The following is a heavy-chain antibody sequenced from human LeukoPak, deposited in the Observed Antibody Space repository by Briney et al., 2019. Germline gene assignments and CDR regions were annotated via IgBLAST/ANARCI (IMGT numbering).Heavy chain of an antibody. D-gene: IGHD5-18*01. Sequence: GGSLRLSCAASGFTFSSYGMHWVRQAPGKGLEWVAVISYDGSSKYYADSVKGRLTISRDNSKNTLYLQMNSLRAEDTAVYYCARDERGYSYVDYWGQGTLVTVSS. CDR3: ARDERGYSYVDY. CDR1: GFTFSSYG. J-gene: IGHJ4*02. CDR2: ISYDGSSK. V-gene: IGHV3-30*03.